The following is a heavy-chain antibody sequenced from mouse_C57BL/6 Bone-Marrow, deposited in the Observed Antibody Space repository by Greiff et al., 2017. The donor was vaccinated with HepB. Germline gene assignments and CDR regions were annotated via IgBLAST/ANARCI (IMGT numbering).Heavy chain of an antibody. D-gene: IGHD1-1*01. CDR2: IDPSDSYT. J-gene: IGHJ1*03. V-gene: IGHV1-69*01. CDR3: ARGASSYGYFDV. Sequence: QVQLQQPGAELVKPGASVKLSCKASGYTFTSYWMHWVKQRPGQGLEWIGEIDPSDSYTNYNQKFKGKSTLTVDKSSSTAYMQLSSLTSEDSAVYYCARGASSYGYFDVWGTGTTVTVSS. CDR1: GYTFTSYW.